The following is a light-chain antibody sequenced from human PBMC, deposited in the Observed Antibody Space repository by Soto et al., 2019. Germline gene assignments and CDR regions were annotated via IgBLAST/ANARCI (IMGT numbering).Light chain of an antibody. CDR3: QKYDGAPLT. V-gene: IGKV1-27*01. J-gene: IGKJ4*01. Sequence: DIQMTQSPSSLSASVGDRVTITCRASQGISNYLAWYQQKPGKVPKLLIYAASTLQLGVPSRFSGSASGTDFTLTIRSLQPEDVATYYCQKYDGAPLTFGGGTKLEIK. CDR2: AAS. CDR1: QGISNY.